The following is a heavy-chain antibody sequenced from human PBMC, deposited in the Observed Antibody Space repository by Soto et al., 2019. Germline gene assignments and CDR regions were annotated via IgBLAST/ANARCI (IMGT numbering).Heavy chain of an antibody. CDR3: ARQIHDSSSSLGYYYYYGMEV. CDR1: GYSFTSYW. CDR2: IYPGDSDT. Sequence: PGESLKISCKGSGYSFTSYWIGWVRQMPGKGLEWMGIIYPGDSDTRYSPSFQGQVTISADKSISTAYLQWSSLKASDTAMYYCARQIHDSSSSLGYYYYYGMEVWGQGTTVTVSS. V-gene: IGHV5-51*01. J-gene: IGHJ6*02. D-gene: IGHD6-6*01.